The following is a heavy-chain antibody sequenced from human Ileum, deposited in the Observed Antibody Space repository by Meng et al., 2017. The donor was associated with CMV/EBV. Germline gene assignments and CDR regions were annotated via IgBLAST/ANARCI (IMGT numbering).Heavy chain of an antibody. CDR2: IRFDGSNK. D-gene: IGHD5-18*01. V-gene: IGHV3-30*02. CDR3: AKEVGTAMGGYYYGMDV. CDR1: GFTFSDYG. Sequence: GGSLRLSCTASGFTFSDYGMHWVRQAPGKGLEWVAFIRFDGSNKYHGDSVKGRFTISRDNSKNTLYLEMNFMKIEDTAVYYCAKEVGTAMGGYYYGMDVWGQGTTVTVSS. J-gene: IGHJ6*02.